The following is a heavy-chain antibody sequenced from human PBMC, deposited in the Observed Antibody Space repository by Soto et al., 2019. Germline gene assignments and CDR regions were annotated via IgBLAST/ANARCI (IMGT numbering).Heavy chain of an antibody. V-gene: IGHV4-59*01. Sequence: PSETLSLTCPVSGCSISSYYWSWIRQPPGKGLEWIGYIYYSGSTNYNPSLKSRVTISVDTSKNQFSLKLSSVTAADTAVYYCARDLSVDAFDIWGQGTMVTVSS. CDR3: ARDLSVDAFDI. J-gene: IGHJ3*02. CDR1: GCSISSYY. CDR2: IYYSGST.